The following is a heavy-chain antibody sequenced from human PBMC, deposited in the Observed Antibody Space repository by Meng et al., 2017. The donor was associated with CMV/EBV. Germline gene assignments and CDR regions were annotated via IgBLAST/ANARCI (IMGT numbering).Heavy chain of an antibody. CDR1: GFTFSTYA. J-gene: IGHJ4*02. V-gene: IGHV3-23*01. D-gene: IGHD6-13*01. CDR3: AKEPSSWYRPSFDY. Sequence: GESLKISCAASGFTFSTYAMSWVRQAPGKGLEWVAAISGSGTSTYYADSVKDRFTISRGNSKNTLYLQMNSLRVEDTAVYYCAKEPSSWYRPSFDYWGQGTLVTVSS. CDR2: ISGSGTST.